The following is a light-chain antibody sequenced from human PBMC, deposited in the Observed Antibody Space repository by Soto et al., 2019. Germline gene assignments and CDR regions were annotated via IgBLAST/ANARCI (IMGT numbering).Light chain of an antibody. Sequence: QSALTQPASVSGSPGQSITISCTGTSSDVVGYNYVSWYQQHPGKAPKLMIYDVSNRPSGVSNRFSGSKSGNTASLTISGLQAEDEADYYCSSYTSSSTLFYVFGTRTKVTVL. CDR2: DVS. J-gene: IGLJ1*01. V-gene: IGLV2-14*01. CDR1: SSDVVGYNY. CDR3: SSYTSSSTLFYV.